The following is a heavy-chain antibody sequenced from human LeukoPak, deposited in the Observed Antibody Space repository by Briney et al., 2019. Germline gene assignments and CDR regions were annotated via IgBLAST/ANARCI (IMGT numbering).Heavy chain of an antibody. CDR2: INHSGST. V-gene: IGHV4-34*01. D-gene: IGHD3-10*01. CDR3: ARPGFRGVIIV. CDR1: GGSFSGYY. J-gene: IGHJ4*02. Sequence: SETLSLTCAVYGGSFSGYYWSWIRQPPGKGLEWIGEINHSGSTNYNPSLKSRVTISVDTSKNQFSLRLSSVTAADTAVYYCARPGFRGVIIVWGQGTLVTVSS.